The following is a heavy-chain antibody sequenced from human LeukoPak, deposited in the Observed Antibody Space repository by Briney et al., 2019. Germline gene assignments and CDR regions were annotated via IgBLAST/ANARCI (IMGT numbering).Heavy chain of an antibody. J-gene: IGHJ4*02. CDR1: GFTFSSYG. D-gene: IGHD6-19*01. Sequence: GGSLRLSCAASGFTFSSYGMHWVRQAPGKGLEWVAVISYDGSNKYYADSVKGRFTISRDNSKNTLYLQMNSLRAEDTAVYYCAKDRIAVAGRSLPDYWGQGTLVTVSS. V-gene: IGHV3-30*18. CDR2: ISYDGSNK. CDR3: AKDRIAVAGRSLPDY.